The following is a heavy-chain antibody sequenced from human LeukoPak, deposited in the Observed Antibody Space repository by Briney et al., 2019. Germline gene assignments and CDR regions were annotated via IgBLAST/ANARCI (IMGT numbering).Heavy chain of an antibody. V-gene: IGHV5-10-1*01. Sequence: GESLKISCKGSGYNFTSYWIIWVRQMPGKGLEWMGRIDPSDSYTNYGPSLQGHVSISADKSISTAYLQWSSLQASDTAVYYCASPVSAYGDYLDYWGRGTLVTVSS. CDR3: ASPVSAYGDYLDY. CDR2: IDPSDSYT. J-gene: IGHJ4*02. D-gene: IGHD4-17*01. CDR1: GYNFTSYW.